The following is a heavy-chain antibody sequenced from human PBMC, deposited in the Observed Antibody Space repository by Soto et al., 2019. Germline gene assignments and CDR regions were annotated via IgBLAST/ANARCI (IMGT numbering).Heavy chain of an antibody. CDR1: GGSISSSSYY. D-gene: IGHD6-13*01. J-gene: IGHJ5*02. CDR3: ARPRIAAAGIGIDP. Sequence: QLQLQESGPGLVKPSETLSLTCTVSGGSISSSSYYWGWIRQPPGKGLEWIGSIYYSGSTYYNPSLRSRVTISVDTSKNQFSLKLSSVTAADTAVYYCARPRIAAAGIGIDPWGQGTLVTVSS. V-gene: IGHV4-39*01. CDR2: IYYSGST.